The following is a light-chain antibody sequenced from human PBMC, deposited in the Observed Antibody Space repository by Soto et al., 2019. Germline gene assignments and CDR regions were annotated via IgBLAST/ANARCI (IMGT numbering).Light chain of an antibody. CDR2: EVS. J-gene: IGLJ3*02. CDR1: SSDVGGYNY. Sequence: QSALTQPASVSGSPGQSITISCTGTSSDVGGYNYVSWYQQHPGKAPKLMIYEVSNRPSGVSNRFSGSKSGNPASLTISGLQAEDEAAYYCSSYTSSSTQVFGAGTKLTVL. CDR3: SSYTSSSTQV. V-gene: IGLV2-14*01.